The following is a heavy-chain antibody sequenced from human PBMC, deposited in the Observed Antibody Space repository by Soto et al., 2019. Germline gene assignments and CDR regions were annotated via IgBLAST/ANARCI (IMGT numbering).Heavy chain of an antibody. CDR1: GGSFSGYY. CDR2: INHSGST. CDR3: ARGPTDYYDNSGNYFLDQ. Sequence: PSETLSLTCAVYGGSFSGYYWSWIRQPPGKGLEWIGEINHSGSTNYNPSLKSRVTISVDTSKNQFSLELSSVTAADTAVYYCARGPTDYYDNSGNYFLDQWGQGTLVTVSS. V-gene: IGHV4-34*01. D-gene: IGHD3-22*01. J-gene: IGHJ4*02.